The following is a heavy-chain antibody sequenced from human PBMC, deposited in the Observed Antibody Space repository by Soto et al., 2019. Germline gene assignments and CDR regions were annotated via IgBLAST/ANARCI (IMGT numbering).Heavy chain of an antibody. CDR1: GFTFSTYW. CDR3: ANLDWSQLPNNFDY. Sequence: PGGSLRLSCTASGFTFSTYWMHWVRQTPGKGLLWVSRINADGSSTDYADSVKGRVTVSRDNANYSLDLQLNNLRGEDTAVYYCANLDWSQLPNNFDYWGQGTLVTVSS. V-gene: IGHV3-74*01. J-gene: IGHJ4*02. CDR2: INADGSST. D-gene: IGHD1-1*01.